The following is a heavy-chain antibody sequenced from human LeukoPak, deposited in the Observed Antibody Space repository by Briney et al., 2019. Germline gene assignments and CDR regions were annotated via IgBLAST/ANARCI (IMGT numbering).Heavy chain of an antibody. CDR3: ARVYYEKSYFDY. D-gene: IGHD3-3*01. J-gene: IGHJ4*02. Sequence: PSETLSLTCTVSGGSISTYSWSWIRQPAGKGLEWIGRIYPSGSTSYNPSLKSRVTISIDTSKKQFSLKLRSVTAADTAVYYCARVYYEKSYFDYWGQGTLVTVSS. CDR2: IYPSGST. CDR1: GGSISTYS. V-gene: IGHV4-4*07.